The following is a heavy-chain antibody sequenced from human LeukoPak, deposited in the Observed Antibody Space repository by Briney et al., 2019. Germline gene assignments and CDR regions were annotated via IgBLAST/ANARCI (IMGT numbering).Heavy chain of an antibody. J-gene: IGHJ6*02. CDR3: ARRGSGYDAAPTGMDV. D-gene: IGHD5-12*01. CDR1: GLTFSSYW. V-gene: IGHV3-74*01. CDR2: INSDGSST. Sequence: SMRLSCAVYGLTFSSYWMHCVRQAQEKGLVWVSRINSDGSSTIYADSVKGRFTISRDNAKNTLYLQMTSLRAEDTAVYYCARRGSGYDAAPTGMDVWGQGTTVTVSS.